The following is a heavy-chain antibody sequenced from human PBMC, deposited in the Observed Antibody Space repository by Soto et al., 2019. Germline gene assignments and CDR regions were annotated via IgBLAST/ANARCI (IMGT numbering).Heavy chain of an antibody. D-gene: IGHD4-17*01. V-gene: IGHV3-48*03. J-gene: IGHJ3*02. Sequence: GGSLRLSCAASGFTFSSYEMNWVRQAPGKGLEWVSYISSSGSTIYYADSVKGRFTISRDNAKNSLYLQMNSLRAEDTAVYYCARVNLAVTSAFDIWGQGTMVTVSS. CDR3: ARVNLAVTSAFDI. CDR1: GFTFSSYE. CDR2: ISSSGSTI.